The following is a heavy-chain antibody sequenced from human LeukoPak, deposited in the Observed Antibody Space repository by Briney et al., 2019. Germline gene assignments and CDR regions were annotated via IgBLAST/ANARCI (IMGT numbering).Heavy chain of an antibody. CDR2: INHSGST. J-gene: IGHJ4*02. CDR1: GGSFSGYY. V-gene: IGHV4-34*01. CDR3: ARGNGGVEDY. Sequence: SETLSLTCAVYGGSFSGYYWSWIRQPPGKGLEWIGEINHSGSTNYNPSLKSRVTIPVDTSKNQFSLKLSSVTAADTAVYYCARGNGGVEDYWGQGTLVTVSS. D-gene: IGHD3-16*01.